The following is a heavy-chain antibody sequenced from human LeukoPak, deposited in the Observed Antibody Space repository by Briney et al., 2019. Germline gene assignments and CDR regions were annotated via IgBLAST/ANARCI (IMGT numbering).Heavy chain of an antibody. V-gene: IGHV3-48*01. J-gene: IGHJ4*02. CDR2: ISSSSSTI. CDR3: AREAFRGKTIFGVVISDSLPDY. Sequence: GGSLRLSCAASAFTFSSYWMHWVRQAPGKGLEWVSYISSSSSTIYYADSVKGRFTISRDNAKNSLYLQMNSLRAEDTAVYYCAREAFRGKTIFGVVISDSLPDYWGQGTLVTVSS. D-gene: IGHD3-3*01. CDR1: AFTFSSYW.